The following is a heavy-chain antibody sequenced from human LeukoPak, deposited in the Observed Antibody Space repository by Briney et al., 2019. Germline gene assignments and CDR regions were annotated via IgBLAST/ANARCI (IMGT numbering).Heavy chain of an antibody. J-gene: IGHJ4*02. D-gene: IGHD3-3*01. Sequence: GGSLRLSCAASRFTFSDYYMSWIRQAPGEGLEWVSYISSSGSTIYYADSVKGRFTISRDNAKNSLYLQMNSLRAEDTAVYYCARDLNYDFWSGSGGYWGQGTLVTVSS. V-gene: IGHV3-11*01. CDR2: ISSSGSTI. CDR3: ARDLNYDFWSGSGGY. CDR1: RFTFSDYY.